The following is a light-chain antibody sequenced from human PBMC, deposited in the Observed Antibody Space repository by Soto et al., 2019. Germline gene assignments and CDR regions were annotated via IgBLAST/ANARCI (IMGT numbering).Light chain of an antibody. CDR3: QQYGSSPPIT. V-gene: IGKV3-20*01. CDR2: GAS. J-gene: IGKJ5*01. CDR1: QSVSSSY. Sequence: EIVLTQSPGTLSLSPRERATLSCRASQSVSSSYLAWYQQKPGQAPRLLIYGASSRATGIPDRFSGSGSGTDFTLTISRLEPEDFAVYYCQQYGSSPPITFGQGTRLEFK.